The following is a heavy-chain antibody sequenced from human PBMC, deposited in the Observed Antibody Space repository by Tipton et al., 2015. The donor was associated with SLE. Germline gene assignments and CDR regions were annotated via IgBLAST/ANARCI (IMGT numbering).Heavy chain of an antibody. CDR3: ASPGYCSSTSCYTRGAFDI. D-gene: IGHD2-2*02. J-gene: IGHJ3*02. CDR2: ISAYNGNT. CDR1: GYPFTSYG. V-gene: IGHV1-18*01. Sequence: QSGPEVKKPGASVKVSCKASGYPFTSYGISWVRQAPGQGLEWMGWISAYNGNTNYAQKLQGRVTMTTDTSTSTAYMELRSLRSDDTAVYYCASPGYCSSTSCYTRGAFDIWGQGTMVTVSS.